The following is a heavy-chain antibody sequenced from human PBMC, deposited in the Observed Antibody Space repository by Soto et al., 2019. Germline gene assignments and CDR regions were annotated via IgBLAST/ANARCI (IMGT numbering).Heavy chain of an antibody. CDR2: IYYSGST. J-gene: IGHJ6*02. D-gene: IGHD6-13*01. CDR3: ATSGDSSSGHYYYGMDV. CDR1: GASVSSGSYY. Sequence: QVQLQESGPGLVKPSETLSLTCTVSGASVSSGSYYWSWIRQPPGKGLEWIGYIYYSGSTKYNPPLKSRVTISVDTSKNQFALKLSSVTAADTAVYYCATSGDSSSGHYYYGMDVWGQGTTVTVSS. V-gene: IGHV4-61*01.